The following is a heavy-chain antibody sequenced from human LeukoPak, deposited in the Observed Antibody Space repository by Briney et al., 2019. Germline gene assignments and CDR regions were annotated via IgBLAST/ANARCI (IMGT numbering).Heavy chain of an antibody. CDR2: ISSSSSYI. V-gene: IGHV3-21*01. D-gene: IGHD3-22*01. CDR1: GFTFSSYS. CDR3: ARDIKWTYYDSSGYYFDY. Sequence: PGGSLRLSCAASGFTFSSYSMNWVRQAPGKWLEWVSSISSSSSYIYYADSVKGRFTISRDNAKNSLYLQMNSLRGEDTAVYYCARDIKWTYYDSSGYYFDYWGQGTLVTVSS. J-gene: IGHJ4*02.